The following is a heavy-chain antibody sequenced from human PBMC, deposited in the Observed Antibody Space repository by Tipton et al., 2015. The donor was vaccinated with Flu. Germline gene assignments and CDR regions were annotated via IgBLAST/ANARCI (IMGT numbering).Heavy chain of an antibody. CDR3: ARGAGGPATAYDC. CDR1: GGSISTYY. Sequence: LRLSCTVSGGSISTYYWSWIRQPAGKGLEWIGRIYTSGSTNYNPSLKSRVTMSVDTSKNQFSLRLSSVTAADTAVYYCARGAGGPATAYDCWGQGTPVPVS. D-gene: IGHD1-1*01. V-gene: IGHV4-4*07. CDR2: IYTSGST. J-gene: IGHJ4*02.